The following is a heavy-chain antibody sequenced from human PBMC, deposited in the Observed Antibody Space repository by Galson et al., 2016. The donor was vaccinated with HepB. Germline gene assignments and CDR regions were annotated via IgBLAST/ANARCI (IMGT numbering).Heavy chain of an antibody. Sequence: SLRLSCAASGFTFEDYAMHWVRQIPGKGLEWVSGISWNSGTIDYLASVRGRFTISRDNGASVLNLQMTSLGPDDPALYYCVKDSVSYRSDAFCSRTSCPPPGAYWGQGVLVTVSS. V-gene: IGHV3-9*01. J-gene: IGHJ4*02. CDR3: VKDSVSYRSDAFCSRTSCPPPGAY. CDR1: GFTFEDYA. CDR2: ISWNSGTI. D-gene: IGHD2-2*01.